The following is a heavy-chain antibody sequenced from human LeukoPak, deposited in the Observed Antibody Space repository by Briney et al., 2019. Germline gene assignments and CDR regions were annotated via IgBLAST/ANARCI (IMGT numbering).Heavy chain of an antibody. D-gene: IGHD3-10*02. Sequence: PGGSLRLSCAASGFTFSSYTIHWVRQAPGKGLEWVAVISYDGSNKYYADSVKGRFTISRDNSKNTLYLQMNSLRAEDTAVYYCARDYVRGVTLDYWGQGTLVTVSS. CDR3: ARDYVRGVTLDY. CDR2: ISYDGSNK. V-gene: IGHV3-30*04. CDR1: GFTFSSYT. J-gene: IGHJ4*02.